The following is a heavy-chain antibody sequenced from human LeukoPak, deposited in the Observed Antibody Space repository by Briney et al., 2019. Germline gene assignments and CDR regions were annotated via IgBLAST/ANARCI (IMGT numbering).Heavy chain of an antibody. D-gene: IGHD3-3*01. CDR1: GYTFSSYW. Sequence: GESLKISCKGSGYTFSSYWIGWVRQMPGKGLEWMGIIYPGDSGTRYSPSLQGQVTISVDTSIGTAYLQRSSLKASDTAIYYCARQNDFRLDYWGQGNLVTVSS. J-gene: IGHJ4*02. CDR3: ARQNDFRLDY. V-gene: IGHV5-51*01. CDR2: IYPGDSGT.